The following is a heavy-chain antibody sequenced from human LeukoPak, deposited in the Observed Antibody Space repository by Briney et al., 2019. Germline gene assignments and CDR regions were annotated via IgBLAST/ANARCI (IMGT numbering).Heavy chain of an antibody. Sequence: GGSLRLSCAASGFTFDDYAMHWVRQAPGRGLEWVSGISWNSGSIGYADSVKGRFTISRDNAKNTLYLQMNSLRADDTAVYYCARGSTPYWGQGTLVTVSS. J-gene: IGHJ4*02. V-gene: IGHV3-9*01. CDR3: ARGSTPY. CDR2: ISWNSGSI. CDR1: GFTFDDYA. D-gene: IGHD2-15*01.